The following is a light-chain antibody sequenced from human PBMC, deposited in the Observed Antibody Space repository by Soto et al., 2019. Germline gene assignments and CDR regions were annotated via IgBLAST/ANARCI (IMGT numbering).Light chain of an antibody. CDR2: DAS. J-gene: IGKJ2*01. Sequence: EIVLTQSPATLSLSPGERATLSCRASQSVSSYLAWYQQKPGQAPRLLIYDASNRATGIPARFSGSGSGTDITLTISSLEPEDFAVYYCQQRSNWPPLYTSGQGTKLEIK. V-gene: IGKV3-11*01. CDR1: QSVSSY. CDR3: QQRSNWPPLYT.